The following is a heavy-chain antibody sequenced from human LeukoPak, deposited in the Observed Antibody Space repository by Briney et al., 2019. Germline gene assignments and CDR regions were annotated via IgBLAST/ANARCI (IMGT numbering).Heavy chain of an antibody. J-gene: IGHJ6*02. CDR2: INHSGST. Sequence: KSSETLSLTCAVYGGSFSGYYWSWIRQPPGKGLEWIGEINHSGSTNYNPSLKSRVTISVDTSKNQFSLKLSSVTAADTAVYYCARVPRMGSSSLIRGYYGMDVWGQGTTVTVSS. V-gene: IGHV4-34*01. CDR1: GGSFSGYY. D-gene: IGHD6-6*01. CDR3: ARVPRMGSSSLIRGYYGMDV.